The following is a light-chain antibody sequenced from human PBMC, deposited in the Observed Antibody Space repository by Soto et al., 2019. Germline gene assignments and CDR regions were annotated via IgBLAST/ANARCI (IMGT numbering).Light chain of an antibody. V-gene: IGKV1-27*01. CDR1: QGIAHY. CDR3: QRYNAAPGT. Sequence: DFQMTQSPSSLSASVGDRVTITCRASQGIAHYLAWYQQKPGKVPKLLIYDASTLHPGVPSGFSGRRSGTEFTLTISSLQPEDVATYYCQRYNAAPGTFGQGTKVEVK. J-gene: IGKJ1*01. CDR2: DAS.